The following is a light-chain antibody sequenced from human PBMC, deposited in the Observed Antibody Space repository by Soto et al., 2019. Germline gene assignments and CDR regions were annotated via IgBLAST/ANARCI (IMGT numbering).Light chain of an antibody. Sequence: EIVLTQSPGTLSLSPGEIATLSCRASHSVSRNYLAWYQQRPGQAPRLLIYGASSRATGIPDRFSGSGSGTDFPLTISRLEPEDFAVYYCQEYGNSPLTFGGGTKIQIK. J-gene: IGKJ4*01. CDR2: GAS. CDR1: HSVSRNY. CDR3: QEYGNSPLT. V-gene: IGKV3-20*01.